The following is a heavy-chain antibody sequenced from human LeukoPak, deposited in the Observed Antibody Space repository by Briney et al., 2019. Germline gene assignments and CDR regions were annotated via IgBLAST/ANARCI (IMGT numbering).Heavy chain of an antibody. Sequence: ARSMRLSCAASGFIFSSYGMHWVRQAPGKGLEWVAAIWYDGSNKYYADSVKGRFTISRDNSKNTLYLQMNSLRAEDTAVYYCARESGRDGYNSQLFDYWGQGTLVTVSS. CDR2: IWYDGSNK. J-gene: IGHJ4*02. CDR1: GFIFSSYG. D-gene: IGHD5-24*01. V-gene: IGHV3-33*01. CDR3: ARESGRDGYNSQLFDY.